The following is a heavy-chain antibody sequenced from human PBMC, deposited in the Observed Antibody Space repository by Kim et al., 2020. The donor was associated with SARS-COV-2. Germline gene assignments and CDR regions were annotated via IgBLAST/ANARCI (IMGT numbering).Heavy chain of an antibody. J-gene: IGHJ3*02. V-gene: IGHV4-38-2*02. D-gene: IGHD5-12*01. CDR3: ASNVIVAPTRDAFDI. CDR1: GYSISSGYY. CDR2: IYHSGST. Sequence: SETLSLTCTVSGYSISSGYYWGWIRQPPGKGLEWIGSIYHSGSTYYNPSLKSRVTISVDTSKNQFSLKLSSVTAADTAVYYCASNVIVAPTRDAFDIWGQGTMVTVSS.